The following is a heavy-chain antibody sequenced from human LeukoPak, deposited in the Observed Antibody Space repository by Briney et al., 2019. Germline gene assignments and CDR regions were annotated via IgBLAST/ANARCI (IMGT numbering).Heavy chain of an antibody. D-gene: IGHD2-2*01. J-gene: IGHJ4*02. Sequence: GGSLRLSCAASGFTFSSYSMNWVRQAPEKGLEWVAVISYDGRNIHYPDSVKGRFTISRDISTDTLWLQMGSLRTEDTAVYYCAKGPLRGTAAAIDYWGQGTLVTVSS. CDR3: AKGPLRGTAAAIDY. CDR1: GFTFSSYS. V-gene: IGHV3-30*18. CDR2: ISYDGRNI.